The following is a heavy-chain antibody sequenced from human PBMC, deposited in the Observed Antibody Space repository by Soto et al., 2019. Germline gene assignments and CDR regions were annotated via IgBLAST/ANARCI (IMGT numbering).Heavy chain of an antibody. CDR1: GFTFSSYE. CDR2: IRSSGRSI. Sequence: PGGSLRLSCVGSGFTFSSYEMNRVRQAPGKGLEWVSNIRSSGRSINYADSVKGRFTISRDNAKNSLYLQMNSLRAEDTAVYYCTRVRDSNDYWGQGTLVTVSS. J-gene: IGHJ4*02. V-gene: IGHV3-48*03. CDR3: TRVRDSNDY. D-gene: IGHD3-22*01.